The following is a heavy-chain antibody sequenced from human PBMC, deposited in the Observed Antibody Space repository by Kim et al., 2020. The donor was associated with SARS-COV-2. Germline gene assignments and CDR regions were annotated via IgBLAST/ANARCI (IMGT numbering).Heavy chain of an antibody. J-gene: IGHJ4*02. Sequence: YTPSVQGQVTISADKSSSTAFLQWSSLKASDTAMYYCARPMTTVTTPLGFWGQGTLVTVSS. V-gene: IGHV5-51*01. D-gene: IGHD4-17*01. CDR3: ARPMTTVTTPLGF.